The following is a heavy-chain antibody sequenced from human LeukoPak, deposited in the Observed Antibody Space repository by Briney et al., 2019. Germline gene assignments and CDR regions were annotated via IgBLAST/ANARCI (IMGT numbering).Heavy chain of an antibody. V-gene: IGHV4-34*01. CDR3: ARAYDSNYYYYYYMDV. D-gene: IGHD4-11*01. CDR2: INHSGST. CDR1: GGSFSGYY. Sequence: SETLSLTCAVYGGSFSGYYWSWIRQPPGKGLEWIGEINHSGSTNYNPSLKSRVTISVDTSKNQSSLKLSSVTAADTAVYYCARAYDSNYYYYYYMDVWGKGTTVTVSS. J-gene: IGHJ6*03.